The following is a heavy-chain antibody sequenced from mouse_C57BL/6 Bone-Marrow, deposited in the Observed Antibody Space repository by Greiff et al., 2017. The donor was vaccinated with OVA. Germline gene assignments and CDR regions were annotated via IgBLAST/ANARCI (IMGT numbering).Heavy chain of an antibody. V-gene: IGHV2-5*01. J-gene: IGHJ4*01. D-gene: IGHD1-1*01. CDR2: IWRGGST. CDR1: GFSLTSYG. Sequence: QVQLQQSGPGLVQPSQRLSITCTVSGFSLTSYGVHWVRQSPGKGLEWLGVIWRGGSTDYNAAFMSRLSITKDNSKSQVFFKMNSLQADDTAIYYCAKNWVVAPYYAMDYWGQGTSVTVSS. CDR3: AKNWVVAPYYAMDY.